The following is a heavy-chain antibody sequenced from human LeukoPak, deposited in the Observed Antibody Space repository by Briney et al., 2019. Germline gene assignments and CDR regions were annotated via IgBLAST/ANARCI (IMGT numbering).Heavy chain of an antibody. CDR2: IYHSGGT. V-gene: IGHV4-30-4*01. D-gene: IGHD2-15*01. J-gene: IGHJ4*02. CDR3: ARVTCSGGSCYSFDY. CDR1: GGSVSSGDYY. Sequence: SETLSLTCTVSGGSVSSGDYYWSWIRQPPGKGLEWIGYIYHSGGTYYNPPLKSRVTISVDTSKNQFSLKLTSVTAADTAVYYCARVTCSGGSCYSFDYWGQGTLVTVSS.